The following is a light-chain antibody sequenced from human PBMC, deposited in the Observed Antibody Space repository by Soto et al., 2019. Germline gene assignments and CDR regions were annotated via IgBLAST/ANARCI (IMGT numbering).Light chain of an antibody. V-gene: IGKV1-39*01. Sequence: DIQMTPPPSTLSASVGDRVTITCRASQSISSYLNWYQQKPGKAPKLLIYAASSLQSGVPSRFSGSGSGTDFTLTISSLQPEDFATYYCQQSYSTPWTVGQGTKVDIK. CDR2: AAS. CDR3: QQSYSTPWT. J-gene: IGKJ1*01. CDR1: QSISSY.